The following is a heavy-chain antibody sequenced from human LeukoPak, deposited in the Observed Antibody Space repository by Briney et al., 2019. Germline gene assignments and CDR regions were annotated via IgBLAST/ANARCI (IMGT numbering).Heavy chain of an antibody. Sequence: ASVKVSCKASVYTFTNYGITWVRQAPGQGLEWMGWISTNHGNTNYAQKIQGRVTMTTDTSTSTAYMELRNLRSDDTAMYYCARDQIRQGLPGYWGQGTLVTVSS. V-gene: IGHV1-18*01. CDR1: VYTFTNYG. CDR2: ISTNHGNT. D-gene: IGHD6-19*01. CDR3: ARDQIRQGLPGY. J-gene: IGHJ4*02.